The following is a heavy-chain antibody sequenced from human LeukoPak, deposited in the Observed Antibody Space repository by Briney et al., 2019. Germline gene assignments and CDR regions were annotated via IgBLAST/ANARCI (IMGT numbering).Heavy chain of an antibody. V-gene: IGHV4-34*01. CDR2: INPSGST. CDR1: GGSFSGYY. CDR3: ARGRGDSSGYYYVRGVRFDY. D-gene: IGHD3-22*01. J-gene: IGHJ4*02. Sequence: PSETLSLTCAVYGGSFSGYYWSWIRQPPGKGLEWIGEINPSGSTNYNPSLKSRVTISVDTSKNQFSLKLSSVTAADTAVYYCARGRGDSSGYYYVRGVRFDYWGQGTLVTVSS.